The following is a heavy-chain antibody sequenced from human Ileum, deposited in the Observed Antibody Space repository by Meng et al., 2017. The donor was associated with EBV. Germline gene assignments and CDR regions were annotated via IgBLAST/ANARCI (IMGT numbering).Heavy chain of an antibody. CDR3: ARGGDTSGYSLDY. CDR2: IYKSGST. J-gene: IGHJ4*02. D-gene: IGHD3-22*01. Sequence: QESGPGLVKPYQTLSLPCAGSGGSISSGGYYWSWIRQPPGKGLEWIGYIYKSGSTYYNPSLTSRVTISVDTSKNQFFLKLGSVTAADTGVYYCARGGDTSGYSLDYWGQGILVTVSS. CDR1: GGSISSGGYY. V-gene: IGHV4-30-4*01.